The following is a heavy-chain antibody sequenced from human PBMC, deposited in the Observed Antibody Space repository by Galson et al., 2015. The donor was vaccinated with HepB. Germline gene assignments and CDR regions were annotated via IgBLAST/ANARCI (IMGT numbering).Heavy chain of an antibody. V-gene: IGHV3-30*04. D-gene: IGHD3-9*01. CDR1: RFTFSSYV. Sequence: SLRLSCAASRFTFSSYVMHWVRQAPGKGLEWVAGISSDGSEKYYSDSVKGRFTISRDNSRNTLYLQMNSLRAEDTAMYYCARDGRLLRYLDRLLYEGGWFDPWGQGTLVTVSS. CDR2: ISSDGSEK. J-gene: IGHJ5*02. CDR3: ARDGRLLRYLDRLLYEGGWFDP.